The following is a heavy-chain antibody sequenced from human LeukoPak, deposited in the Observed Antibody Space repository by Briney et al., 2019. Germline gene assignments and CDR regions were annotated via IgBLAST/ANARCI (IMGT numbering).Heavy chain of an antibody. Sequence: GGSLRLSCAASGFTFSSYAMRWVRQAPGKGLEWVAVISYDGSNKYYADSVKGRFIIPRDNSKNPPYLQMNSLRAEDTAVYYCASPGVDCSGGSCYSLLHYYGMDVWGQATTVTVSS. CDR1: GFTFSSYA. V-gene: IGHV3-30-3*01. D-gene: IGHD2-15*01. J-gene: IGHJ6*02. CDR2: ISYDGSNK. CDR3: ASPGVDCSGGSCYSLLHYYGMDV.